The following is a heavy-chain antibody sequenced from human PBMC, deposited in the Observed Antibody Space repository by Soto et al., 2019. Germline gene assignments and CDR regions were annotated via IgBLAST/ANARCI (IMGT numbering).Heavy chain of an antibody. CDR3: ARAPSSGWA. V-gene: IGHV3-30-3*01. CDR2: ISYDGSNK. D-gene: IGHD6-19*01. J-gene: IGHJ5*02. CDR1: GFTFSSYA. Sequence: QVQLVESGGGVVQPGRSLRLSCAASGFTFSSYAMHWVRQAPGKGLEWVAVISYDGSNKYYADSVKGRFTISRDNSKNTLYPQMNSLRAEDTAVYYCARAPSSGWAWGQGTLVTVSS.